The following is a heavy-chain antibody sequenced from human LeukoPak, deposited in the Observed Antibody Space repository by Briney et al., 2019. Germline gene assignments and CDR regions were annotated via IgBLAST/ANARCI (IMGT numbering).Heavy chain of an antibody. Sequence: PSETLSLTCTVSGGSISSYYWSWIRQPPGKGLEWIGYIYYSGRTKYNPSLKSRVTISVDTSKNQFSLKLSSVTAADTAVYYCARGPMYYYDSSGQFDYWGQGTLVTVSS. CDR1: GGSISSYY. J-gene: IGHJ4*02. D-gene: IGHD3-22*01. CDR3: ARGPMYYYDSSGQFDY. V-gene: IGHV4-59*12. CDR2: IYYSGRT.